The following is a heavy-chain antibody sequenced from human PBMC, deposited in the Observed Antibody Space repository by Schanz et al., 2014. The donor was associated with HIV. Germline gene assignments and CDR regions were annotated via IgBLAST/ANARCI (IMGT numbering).Heavy chain of an antibody. V-gene: IGHV3-30*18. D-gene: IGHD3-10*01. CDR2: ISYDGTNT. CDR3: AKEWYYGSGSMDYGLDV. Sequence: QVQLVESGGGVVQPGRSLRLSCAASGFTFSNYGMHWVRQAPGKGLEWVAFISYDGTNTYYADSVKGRFTISRDNSKNTLYLQMSSLRAEDTAVYYCAKEWYYGSGSMDYGLDVWGQGTTVTVSS. J-gene: IGHJ6*02. CDR1: GFTFSNYG.